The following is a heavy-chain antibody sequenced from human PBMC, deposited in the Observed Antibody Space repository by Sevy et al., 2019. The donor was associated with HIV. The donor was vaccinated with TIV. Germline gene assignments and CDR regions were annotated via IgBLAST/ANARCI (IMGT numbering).Heavy chain of an antibody. CDR3: ARAIGISASF. J-gene: IGHJ4*02. V-gene: IGHV3-7*03. CDR1: GFIFNDYW. CDR2: INEDGSKQ. Sequence: GGSLRLSCAASGFIFNDYWMHWVRQAPGKGLEWVANINEDGSKQYYVDSLKGRFTISRDNAKSSVFLEMNSLRVDDAAIYYCARAIGISASFWGQGTLVTVSS. D-gene: IGHD2-15*01.